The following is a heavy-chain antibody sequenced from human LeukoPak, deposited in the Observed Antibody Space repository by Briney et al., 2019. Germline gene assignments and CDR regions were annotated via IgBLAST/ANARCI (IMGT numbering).Heavy chain of an antibody. D-gene: IGHD1-26*01. CDR3: AKVGGSFHYYYMDV. CDR1: GFTFDDYG. CDR2: INWNGGRI. Sequence: PGGSLRLSCAASGFTFDDYGMSWVRQAPGKGLEWVSGINWNGGRISYADSVKGRFTISRDNAKNSLYLQMNSLRAEDTALYYCAKVGGSFHYYYMDVWGKGTTVTVSS. V-gene: IGHV3-20*04. J-gene: IGHJ6*03.